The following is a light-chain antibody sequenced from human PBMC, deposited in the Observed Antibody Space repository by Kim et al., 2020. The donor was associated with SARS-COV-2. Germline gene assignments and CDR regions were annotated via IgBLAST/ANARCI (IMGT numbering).Light chain of an antibody. CDR3: QQSYNIPIT. Sequence: DIQMTQSPSPLSASVGDRVTISCRSSQHIVKYLNWYQQRGGEAPKLLVYDASTFVTGVPSRFSGGGSGTEFSLTITGLQPEDFATYYCQQSYNIPITFGQGTRLEIK. V-gene: IGKV1-39*01. CDR2: DAS. CDR1: QHIVKY. J-gene: IGKJ5*01.